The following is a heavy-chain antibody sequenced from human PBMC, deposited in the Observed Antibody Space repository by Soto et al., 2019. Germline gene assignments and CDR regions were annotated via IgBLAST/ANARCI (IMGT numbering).Heavy chain of an antibody. CDR3: ARHYGDYVEYFDY. CDR1: GGSISSYY. D-gene: IGHD4-17*01. Sequence: SETLSLTCTVSGGSISSYYWSWIRQPPGKGLEWIGYIYYSGSTNYNPSLKSRVTISVDTSKNQFSLKLSSVTAADTAVYYCARHYGDYVEYFDYWGQGTLVTVS. V-gene: IGHV4-59*01. CDR2: IYYSGST. J-gene: IGHJ4*02.